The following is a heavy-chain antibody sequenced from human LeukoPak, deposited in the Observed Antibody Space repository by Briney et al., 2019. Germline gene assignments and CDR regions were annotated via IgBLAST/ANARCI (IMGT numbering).Heavy chain of an antibody. V-gene: IGHV3-23*01. CDR2: ISGGSERI. CDR1: GFTFSSYA. Sequence: GGSLRLSCAASGFTFSSYAMTWVRQAPGKGLEWVSSISGGSERIYYADSVKGRFTISRDNSKNTLYLQMNSLRAEDTAVYYCAKDVVVTGADTFDIWGQGTMVTVS. D-gene: IGHD2-21*02. J-gene: IGHJ3*02. CDR3: AKDVVVTGADTFDI.